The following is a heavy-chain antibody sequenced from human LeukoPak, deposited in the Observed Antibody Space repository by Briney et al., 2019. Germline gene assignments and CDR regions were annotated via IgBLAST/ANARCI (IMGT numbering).Heavy chain of an antibody. V-gene: IGHV3-7*01. CDR2: IKQDGSEK. CDR3: ARNQKGASDAFDI. J-gene: IGHJ3*02. CDR1: GFTFNYYW. Sequence: GGSLRLSCAASGFTFNYYWMSWVRQPPGKGLEWVANIKQDGSEKRYVDSMKGRFTISRDNANNSLYLNMNSLRVEDTAIYYCARNQKGASDAFDIWGLGTMVTVSS.